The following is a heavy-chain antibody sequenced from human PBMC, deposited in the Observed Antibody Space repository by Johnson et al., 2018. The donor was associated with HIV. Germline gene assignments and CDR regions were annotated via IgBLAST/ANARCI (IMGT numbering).Heavy chain of an antibody. CDR2: MSSDGSNK. Sequence: QVQLMESGGGVVKPGGSLRLSCIASGFTLSDHAMHWVRQAPGKGLEWVAVMSSDGSNKYYSDFVVGRFTISRDSSKNTLYLHMNSLSAEARAVYYCARDNLATPFGAFDFWGQGTMVTVSS. D-gene: IGHD3-3*01. V-gene: IGHV3-30*04. J-gene: IGHJ3*01. CDR1: GFTLSDHA. CDR3: ARDNLATPFGAFDF.